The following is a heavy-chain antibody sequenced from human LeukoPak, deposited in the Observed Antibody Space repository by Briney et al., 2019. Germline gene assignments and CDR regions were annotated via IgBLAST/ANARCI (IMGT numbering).Heavy chain of an antibody. V-gene: IGHV4-39*01. CDR2: IFYSGTT. CDR3: ARRAAYNDYYFDY. J-gene: IGHJ4*02. CDR1: GGSLSNNIYF. D-gene: IGHD1-1*01. Sequence: PSETLSLTRTVSGGSLSNNIYFWAWIRQPPGKGLEWIGGIFYSGTTYYNPSLKSRDTPSVDTSQKQFSLKVASVTAAHTAVYYCARRAAYNDYYFDYWGQGALVTVSS.